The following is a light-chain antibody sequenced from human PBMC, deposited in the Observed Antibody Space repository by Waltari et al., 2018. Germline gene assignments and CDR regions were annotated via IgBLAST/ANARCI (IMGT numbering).Light chain of an antibody. CDR2: YAN. J-gene: IGKJ2*03. Sequence: IQMSQSPSSLSASVGDRVTITCRASQGISSYLNWYQQKPGKAPKLLIYYANSLASGVPSRFSDSGSGTEFTLTISSLQPEDFATYYCQQGNSYPYSFGQGTKVEIK. V-gene: IGKV1-13*02. CDR3: QQGNSYPYS. CDR1: QGISSY.